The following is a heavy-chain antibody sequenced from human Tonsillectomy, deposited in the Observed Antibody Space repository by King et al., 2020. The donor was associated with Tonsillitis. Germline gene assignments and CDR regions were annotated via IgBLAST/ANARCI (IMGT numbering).Heavy chain of an antibody. Sequence: QLQESGPGLVKPSETLSLTCTVSGGSISCYFWSWIRQPPGKGLEWIGYIYYSGSTNYNPSLKSRVTISVDTSKNQFSLKLSSVTAAVTAVYYFARMGDYGGLDIFYYWGQGTLVTVSS. CDR2: IYYSGST. CDR1: GGSISCYF. CDR3: ARMGDYGGLDIFYY. V-gene: IGHV4-59*01. D-gene: IGHD4-17*01. J-gene: IGHJ4*02.